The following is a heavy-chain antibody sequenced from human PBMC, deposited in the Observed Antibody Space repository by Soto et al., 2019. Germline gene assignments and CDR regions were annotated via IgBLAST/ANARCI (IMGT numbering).Heavy chain of an antibody. D-gene: IGHD2-15*01. Sequence: GGSLRLSCAASGFTFSSYAMSWVRQAPGKGLEWVSAISGSGGSTYYADSVKGRFTISRDNSKNTLYLQMNSLRAEDTAVYYCAARFVVVVAAAFDYWGQGTLVTVSS. CDR3: AARFVVVVAAAFDY. CDR2: ISGSGGST. V-gene: IGHV3-23*01. CDR1: GFTFSSYA. J-gene: IGHJ4*02.